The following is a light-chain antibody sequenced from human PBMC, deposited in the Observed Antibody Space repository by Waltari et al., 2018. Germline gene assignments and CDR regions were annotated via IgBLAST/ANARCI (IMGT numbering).Light chain of an antibody. CDR1: ISNLGTNY. Sequence: QSVLTQPPSASGTPGQRVTIPCSGRISNLGTNYVYWYQQFPGTAPKLLIQRNKQRPSGVPDRFSGSKSGTSASLAISGLRSEDEADYYCASWDDSLSVGVFGGGTKLTVL. CDR3: ASWDDSLSVGV. J-gene: IGLJ3*02. CDR2: RNK. V-gene: IGLV1-47*01.